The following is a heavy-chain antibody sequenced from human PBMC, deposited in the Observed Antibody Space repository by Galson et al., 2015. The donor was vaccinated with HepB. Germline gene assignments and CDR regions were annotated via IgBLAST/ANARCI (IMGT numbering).Heavy chain of an antibody. CDR2: IKSKTDGGTT. CDR3: TTGGSDIVVVPAAMPSGGDNDAFDI. Sequence: LRLSCAASGFTFSNAWMNWVRQAPGKGLEWVGRIKSKTDGGTTDYAAPVKGRFTISRDDSKNTLYLQMNSLKTEDTAVYYCTTGGSDIVVVPAAMPSGGDNDAFDIWGQGTMVTVSS. CDR1: GFTFSNAW. V-gene: IGHV3-15*07. D-gene: IGHD2-2*01. J-gene: IGHJ3*02.